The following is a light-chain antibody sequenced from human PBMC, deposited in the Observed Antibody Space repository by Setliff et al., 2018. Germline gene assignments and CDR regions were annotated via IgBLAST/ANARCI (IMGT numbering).Light chain of an antibody. CDR2: GAS. J-gene: IGKJ4*01. CDR3: QQYNDWPLN. CDR1: QSVSSK. Sequence: EIVMTQSPATLSVSPGERATLSCRASQSVSSKLAWYQHKPGQAPRLLVHGASTRATGIPARFSGGGSETEFTLTISSLQSEDFAIYYCQQYNDWPLNFGGGTKVDIK. V-gene: IGKV3-15*01.